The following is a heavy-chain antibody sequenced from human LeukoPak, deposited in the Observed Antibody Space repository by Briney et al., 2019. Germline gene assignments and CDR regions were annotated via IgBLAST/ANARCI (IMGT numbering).Heavy chain of an antibody. Sequence: GGSLRLSCAASGFTFINAWMSWVRQAPGKGLEWVGHIKRKTDAGTTDYAAPVKGRFTTSRDDSKNTLYLQMNSLKTEDTAMYYCTTQYCSSTTCLYPFDYWGQGTLVTVSS. CDR2: IKRKTDAGTT. V-gene: IGHV3-15*01. CDR3: TTQYCSSTTCLYPFDY. J-gene: IGHJ4*02. D-gene: IGHD2-2*01. CDR1: GFTFINAW.